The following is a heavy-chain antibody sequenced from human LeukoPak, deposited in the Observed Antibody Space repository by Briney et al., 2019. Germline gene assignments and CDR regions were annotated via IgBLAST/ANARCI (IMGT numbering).Heavy chain of an antibody. Sequence: GASVNVSCKASGGTFSSYAISWVRQAPGQGLEWMGGIIPIFGTANYAQKFQGRVTITADESTSTAYMELSSLRSEDTAVYYCARDGYSYGYGHHNFDYWGQGTLVTVSS. J-gene: IGHJ4*02. CDR2: IIPIFGTA. CDR3: ARDGYSYGYGHHNFDY. CDR1: GGTFSSYA. D-gene: IGHD5-18*01. V-gene: IGHV1-69*13.